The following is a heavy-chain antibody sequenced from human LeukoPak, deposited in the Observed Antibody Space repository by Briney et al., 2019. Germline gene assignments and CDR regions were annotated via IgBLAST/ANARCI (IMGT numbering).Heavy chain of an antibody. J-gene: IGHJ4*02. CDR1: GFTFSSYA. V-gene: IGHV3-23*01. D-gene: IGHD2-15*01. CDR3: AKDGVLGYCSGGSCYSDY. CDR2: ISGSGDTT. Sequence: GGSLRLSCAASGFTFSSYAMSWVRQAPGKGLEWVSAISGSGDTTYYADSVKGRFTISRDNSKNTLYLQMNSLRAEDTAVYYCAKDGVLGYCSGGSCYSDYWGQGTLVTVSS.